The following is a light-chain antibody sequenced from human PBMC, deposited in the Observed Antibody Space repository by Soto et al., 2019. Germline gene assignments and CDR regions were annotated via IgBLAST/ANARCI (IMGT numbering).Light chain of an antibody. V-gene: IGLV2-14*01. J-gene: IGLJ3*02. Sequence: QSALTQPASVSGSPGQSITISCTGTSSDVGYYDYVSWYQHHPGKAPKRMIYEVSNRPSGVSNRFSGSKSGNTASLTISGLQAEDEADYYCTSYTSITSLAVFGGGTQLTVL. CDR1: SSDVGYYDY. CDR2: EVS. CDR3: TSYTSITSLAV.